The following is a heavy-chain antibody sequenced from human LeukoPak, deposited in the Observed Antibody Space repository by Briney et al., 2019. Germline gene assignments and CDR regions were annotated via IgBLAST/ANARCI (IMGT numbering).Heavy chain of an antibody. CDR2: ISYDGSNK. Sequence: PGRSRRLSCAASGFTFSSYGMHWVRQSPGKGLEWVAVISYDGSNKYYADSVKGRFTISRDNSKNTLYLEMNSLRAEDTAVYYCAKEAYYYDSSGHFDYWGQGTLVTVSS. J-gene: IGHJ4*02. CDR1: GFTFSSYG. D-gene: IGHD3-22*01. CDR3: AKEAYYYDSSGHFDY. V-gene: IGHV3-30*18.